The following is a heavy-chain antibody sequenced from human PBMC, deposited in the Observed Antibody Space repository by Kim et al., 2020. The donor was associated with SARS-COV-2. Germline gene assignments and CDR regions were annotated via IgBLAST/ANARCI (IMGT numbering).Heavy chain of an antibody. CDR3: ARVIPVAGSRGYFVS. Sequence: GGSLRLSCAASGFTFSNYAIHWVRQAPGKGLEYVSAISVYGGNTYYADSVKGRLIVSRDNSKNTLHLQMGSLRVEDLAIYYCARVIPVAGSRGYFVSWG. CDR2: ISVYGGNT. J-gene: IGHJ5*01. V-gene: IGHV3-64*02. CDR1: GFTFSNYA. D-gene: IGHD6-19*01.